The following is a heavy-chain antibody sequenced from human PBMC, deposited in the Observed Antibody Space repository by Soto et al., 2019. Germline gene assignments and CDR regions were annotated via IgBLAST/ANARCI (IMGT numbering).Heavy chain of an antibody. CDR3: ATKPGFI. CDR2: IYLRGSA. J-gene: IGHJ3*02. CDR1: GGSTSSSNW. D-gene: IGHD3-10*01. V-gene: IGHV4-4*02. Sequence: QVQLQESGPGLVKPSGALSLTCAVSGGSTSSSNWWSWVRQPPRKGLEWIGEIYLRGSANYNPSLKSRVTISVDKSMTQFSLNLTSVTAADTAVYYCATKPGFIWGQGTMVTVSS.